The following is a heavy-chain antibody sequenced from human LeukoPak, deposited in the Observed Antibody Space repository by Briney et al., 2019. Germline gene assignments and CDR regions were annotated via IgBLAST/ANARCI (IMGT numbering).Heavy chain of an antibody. CDR1: GGSISSYY. J-gene: IGHJ3*02. Sequence: SETLSLTCTVSGGSISSYYWSWIRQPPGKGLEWIGYIYYSGSTNYNPSLKSRVTISVDTSKNQFSLKLSSVTAADTAVYYCARHGVTYYYDSSGSHDAFDIWGQGTMVTVSS. CDR3: ARHGVTYYYDSSGSHDAFDI. V-gene: IGHV4-59*08. CDR2: IYYSGST. D-gene: IGHD3-22*01.